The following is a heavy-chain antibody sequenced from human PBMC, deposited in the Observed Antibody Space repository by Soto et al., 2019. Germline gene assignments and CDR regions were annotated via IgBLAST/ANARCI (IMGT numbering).Heavy chain of an antibody. V-gene: IGHV1-3*01. CDR3: ARDSRVAGYYYGMDV. Sequence: WVRQAPGQRLEWMGWINAGNGNTKYSQKFQGRVTITRDTSASTAYMELSSLRSEDTAVYYCARDSRVAGYYYGMDVWGQGTTVTVSS. J-gene: IGHJ6*02. CDR2: INAGNGNT. D-gene: IGHD6-19*01.